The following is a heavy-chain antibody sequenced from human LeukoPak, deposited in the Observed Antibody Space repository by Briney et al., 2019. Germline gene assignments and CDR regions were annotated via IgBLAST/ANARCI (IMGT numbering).Heavy chain of an antibody. V-gene: IGHV3-23*01. CDR2: ISGSGGST. CDR1: GFTFSSYA. J-gene: IGHJ4*02. Sequence: GGSLRLSCAASGFTFSSYAMSWVRQAPGKGLEWVSAISGSGGSTYYADSVKGRFTISRDNSKNTLYLQMNSLRAEDTAVYYCARLGCSSWCEADYWGQGTLVTVSS. D-gene: IGHD6-13*01. CDR3: ARLGCSSWCEADY.